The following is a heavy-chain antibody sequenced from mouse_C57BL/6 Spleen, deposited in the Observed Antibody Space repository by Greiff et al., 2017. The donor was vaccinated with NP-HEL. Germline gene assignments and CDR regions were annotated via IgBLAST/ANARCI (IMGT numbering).Heavy chain of an antibody. CDR1: GCAFTNYL. D-gene: IGHD1-1*01. CDR2: LNPGSGGT. V-gene: IGHV1-54*01. Sequence: QVQLQQSGAELVRPGTSVKVSCKASGCAFTNYLIEWVKQRPGQGLEWIGVLNPGSGGTNYNEKFKGKATLTADKSSSTAYMQLSSLTSEDSAVYFCARGTTVVATDFDVWGTGTTVTVSS. J-gene: IGHJ1*03. CDR3: ARGTTVVATDFDV.